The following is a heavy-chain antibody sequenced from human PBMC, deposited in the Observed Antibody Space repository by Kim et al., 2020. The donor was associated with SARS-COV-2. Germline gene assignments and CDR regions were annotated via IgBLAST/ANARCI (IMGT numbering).Heavy chain of an antibody. CDR3: AREGSGSYYYFDY. CDR2: INSDGSST. CDR1: GFTFRSYW. Sequence: GGSLRLSCAASGFTFRSYWMHWVRQVPGKGLVWVSRINSDGSSTNYADSVKGRFAISRDNAKNTLYLQMNSLRAEDTAVHYCAREGSGSYYYFDYWGQGTLVTVSS. V-gene: IGHV3-74*01. J-gene: IGHJ4*02. D-gene: IGHD1-26*01.